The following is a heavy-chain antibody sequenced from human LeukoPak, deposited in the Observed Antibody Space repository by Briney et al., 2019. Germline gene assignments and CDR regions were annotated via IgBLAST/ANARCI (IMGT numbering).Heavy chain of an antibody. CDR3: TRAQCRGDNCPSFDY. CDR2: IGAYNGDT. J-gene: IGHJ4*02. V-gene: IGHV1-18*04. D-gene: IGHD2-15*01. CDR1: GYTFTSFG. Sequence: ASVKVSCKPSGYTFTSFGISWVRQAPGQGLEWMGWIGAYNGDTNYAQNLQGRVTMTTDTSTSTAYMDLSSLRHHDTAVYYCTRAQCRGDNCPSFDYWGQGTLVTVSS.